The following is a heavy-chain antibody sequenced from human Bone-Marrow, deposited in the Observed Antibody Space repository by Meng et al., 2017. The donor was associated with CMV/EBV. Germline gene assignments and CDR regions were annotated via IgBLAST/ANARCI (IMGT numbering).Heavy chain of an antibody. CDR2: IYYSGST. Sequence: LRLSCTVSGGSISSGGYYWSWIRQHPGKGLEWIGYIYYSGSTYYNPSLKSRVTISVDTSKNQFSLKLSAVTAADTAGYYCARERGVVGAFGYWGQGTLVTVSS. CDR3: ARERGVVGAFGY. J-gene: IGHJ4*02. V-gene: IGHV4-31*03. D-gene: IGHD3-10*01. CDR1: GGSISSGGYY.